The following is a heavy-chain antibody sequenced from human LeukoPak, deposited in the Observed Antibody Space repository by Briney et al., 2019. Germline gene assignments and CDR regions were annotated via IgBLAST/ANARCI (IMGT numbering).Heavy chain of an antibody. CDR1: GFSFSDYA. Sequence: GGSLRLSCAASGFSFSDYAMSWVRQAPGKGLEWVSAISGSGGTGIYYADSVQGRFTISRDNSKNTLYLQMNSLRVEDTAIYYCARKGQGRNWAAEYFQNWGQGTLVTVSS. CDR3: ARKGQGRNWAAEYFQN. J-gene: IGHJ1*01. CDR2: ISGSGGTGI. D-gene: IGHD7-27*01. V-gene: IGHV3-23*01.